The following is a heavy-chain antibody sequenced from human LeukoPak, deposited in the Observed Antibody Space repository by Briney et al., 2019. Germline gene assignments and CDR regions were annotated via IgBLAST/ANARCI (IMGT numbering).Heavy chain of an antibody. CDR3: ARGRGYNWDQIYFVY. Sequence: SVTLTLTCAVPNESFSGYFWSWLRQPPGKGLECIGDINHSGSSHYNPSLKNRAVMSIDTPKKEFSLRLTSVTAADTAVYYCARGRGYNWDQIYFVYWGHGTLVTVSS. J-gene: IGHJ4*01. D-gene: IGHD1-20*01. CDR2: INHSGSS. V-gene: IGHV4-34*01. CDR1: NESFSGYF.